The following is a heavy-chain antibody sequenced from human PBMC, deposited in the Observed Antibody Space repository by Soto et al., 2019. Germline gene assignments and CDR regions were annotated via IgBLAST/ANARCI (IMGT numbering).Heavy chain of an antibody. CDR3: AKKAVTGLSL. V-gene: IGHV3-30*18. CDR1: GFTFSSYG. CDR2: ISYDGSNK. D-gene: IGHD3-16*02. Sequence: QVQLVESGGGVVQPGRSLRLSCAASGFTFSSYGMHWVRQAPGKGLEWVAVISYDGSNKYYADSVKGRFTISRDNSKNSLYLQRNSLRAEDTAVYYCAKKAVTGLSLWGKGTLVTVSS. J-gene: IGHJ4*02.